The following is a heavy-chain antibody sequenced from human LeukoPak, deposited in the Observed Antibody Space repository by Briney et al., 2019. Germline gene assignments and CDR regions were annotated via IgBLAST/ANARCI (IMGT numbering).Heavy chain of an antibody. Sequence: PGGSLRLSCAASGFTFSNHWMSWVRQAPGKGLEWVANIKQDGCLKYYVDSVKGRFAISRDNAKNSLYLQMNSLRAEDTAVYYCARVPYSSSWYYYYYGMDVWGQGTTVTVSS. V-gene: IGHV3-7*01. CDR3: ARVPYSSSWYYYYYGMDV. CDR1: GFTFSNHW. J-gene: IGHJ6*02. CDR2: IKQDGCLK. D-gene: IGHD6-13*01.